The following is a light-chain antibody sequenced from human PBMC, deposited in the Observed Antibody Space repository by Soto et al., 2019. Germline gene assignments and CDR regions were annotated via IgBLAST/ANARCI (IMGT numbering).Light chain of an antibody. Sequence: SYELTQPPSVCVSPGQTASITCSGDKLGDKYACWYQQKPGQSPVLVIYQDSKRPSGIPERFSGSNSGNTATLTISGTQAMDEADYYCQAWDSSTHVVFGGGTKVTVL. CDR2: QDS. CDR1: KLGDKY. V-gene: IGLV3-1*01. J-gene: IGLJ2*01. CDR3: QAWDSSTHVV.